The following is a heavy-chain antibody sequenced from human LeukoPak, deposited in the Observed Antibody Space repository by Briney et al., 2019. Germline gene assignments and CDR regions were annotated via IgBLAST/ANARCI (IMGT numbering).Heavy chain of an antibody. CDR3: ARDWTGTYYFDY. Sequence: GGSLRLSCAASGFTFSSYGMHWVRQAPGKGLEWVAVTWYDGSNKYYADSVKGRFTISRDNSKNTLYLQMNSLRAEDTAVYYCARDWTGTYYFDYWGQGTLVTVSS. CDR2: TWYDGSNK. V-gene: IGHV3-33*01. CDR1: GFTFSSYG. D-gene: IGHD3/OR15-3a*01. J-gene: IGHJ4*02.